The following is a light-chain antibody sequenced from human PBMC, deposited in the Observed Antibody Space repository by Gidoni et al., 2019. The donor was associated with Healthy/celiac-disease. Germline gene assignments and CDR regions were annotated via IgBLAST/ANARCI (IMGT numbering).Light chain of an antibody. V-gene: IGKV1-9*01. Sequence: DIQLTQSPSFLSASVVDRVTITCRASQGISSYLAWYQQKPGKAPKLLIYAASTLQSGVPSRFSGSGSGTEFTLTISSLQPEDFATYYCQQLNSYSFTFGQXTRLEIK. J-gene: IGKJ5*01. CDR1: QGISSY. CDR3: QQLNSYSFT. CDR2: AAS.